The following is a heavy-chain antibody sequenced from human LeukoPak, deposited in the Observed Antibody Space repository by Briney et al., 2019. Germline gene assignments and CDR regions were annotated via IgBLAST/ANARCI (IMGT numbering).Heavy chain of an antibody. J-gene: IGHJ4*02. CDR3: ATRYSSGWYYFDY. Sequence: SVKVSCKASGGTFSSYTISWVRQAPGQGLEWMGRIIPILGIANYAQKFQGRVTITADKSTSTAYMELSSLRSEDTAVYCCATRYSSGWYYFDYWGQGTLVTVSS. CDR1: GGTFSSYT. D-gene: IGHD6-19*01. CDR2: IIPILGIA. V-gene: IGHV1-69*02.